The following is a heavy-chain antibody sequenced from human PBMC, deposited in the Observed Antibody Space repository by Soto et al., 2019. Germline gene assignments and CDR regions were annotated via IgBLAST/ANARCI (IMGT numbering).Heavy chain of an antibody. J-gene: IGHJ6*02. V-gene: IGHV1-69*13. D-gene: IGHD2-15*01. CDR3: ASSYGCSGGSCYSRTNYYYYGMDV. CDR2: IIPIFGTA. Sequence: ASVKVSCKASGGTFSSYAISWVRQAPGQGLEWMGGIIPIFGTANYAQKFQGRVTITADESTSTAYMELSSLRSEDTAVYYCASSYGCSGGSCYSRTNYYYYGMDVWGQGTTVTVSS. CDR1: GGTFSSYA.